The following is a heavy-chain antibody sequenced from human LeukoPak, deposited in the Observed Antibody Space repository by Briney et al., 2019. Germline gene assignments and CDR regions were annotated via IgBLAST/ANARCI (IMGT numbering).Heavy chain of an antibody. D-gene: IGHD2-15*01. CDR3: ARRSEFDNTHYHYFDY. Sequence: PSETLSLTCTVSGGSIDSRSYYWDWIRQAPGKGLEWIGTIYHSGSTEHNPSLKSRVAIFVDTSKNQFSLILHSVAAADTAVYYCARRSEFDNTHYHYFDYWGQGALVTVSP. J-gene: IGHJ4*02. CDR2: IYHSGST. CDR1: GGSIDSRSYY. V-gene: IGHV4-39*01.